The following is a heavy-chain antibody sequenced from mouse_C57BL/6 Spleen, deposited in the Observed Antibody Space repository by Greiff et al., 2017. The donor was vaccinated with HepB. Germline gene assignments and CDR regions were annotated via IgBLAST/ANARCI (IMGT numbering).Heavy chain of an antibody. Sequence: EVQLVESGGGLVKPGGSLKLSCAASGFTFSSYAMSWVRQTPEKRLEWVATISDGGSYTYYPDNVKGRFTISRDNAKNNLYLQMSHLKSEDTAMYYCARREDDYEYYFDYWGQGTTLTVSS. V-gene: IGHV5-4*01. J-gene: IGHJ2*01. CDR1: GFTFSSYA. CDR3: ARREDDYEYYFDY. CDR2: ISDGGSYT. D-gene: IGHD2-4*01.